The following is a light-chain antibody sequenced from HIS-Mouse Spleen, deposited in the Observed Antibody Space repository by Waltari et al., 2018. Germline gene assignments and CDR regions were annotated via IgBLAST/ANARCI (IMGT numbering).Light chain of an antibody. CDR1: SSAVGGYNY. CDR3: SSYTSSSTF. V-gene: IGLV2-14*01. CDR2: EVS. Sequence: QSALTQPASVSGSPGPSLTISCTGTSSAVGGYNYVSWYQQHPGKAPKLMIYEVSNRPSGVSNRFSGSKSGNTASLTISGLQAEDEADYYCSSYTSSSTFFGTGTKVTVL. J-gene: IGLJ1*01.